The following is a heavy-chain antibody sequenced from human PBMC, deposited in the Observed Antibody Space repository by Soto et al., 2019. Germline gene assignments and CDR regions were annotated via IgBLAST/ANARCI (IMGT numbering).Heavy chain of an antibody. Sequence: GASVKVSCKASGYTFTSYYIHWVRQAPGQGLEWMGIINPSGGSTSYAQKFQGRVTMTRDTSTSTVYMELSSLRSEDTAVYYCAREYNYLGTTGPLDVWGKGTTVTVSS. J-gene: IGHJ6*04. CDR1: GYTFTSYY. V-gene: IGHV1-46*03. CDR3: AREYNYLGTTGPLDV. D-gene: IGHD1-7*01. CDR2: INPSGGST.